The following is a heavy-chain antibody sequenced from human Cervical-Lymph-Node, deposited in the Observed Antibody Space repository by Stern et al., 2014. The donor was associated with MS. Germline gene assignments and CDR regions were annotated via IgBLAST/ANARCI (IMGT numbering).Heavy chain of an antibody. CDR1: GYSISSRNW. V-gene: IGHV4-28*01. J-gene: IGHJ3*02. CDR2: IHKGGST. CDR3: ARNMATTQAYDI. Sequence: QVQLQESGPGLVKPSDTLSITCAVSGYSISSRNWWGWIRQPPGKGLEWIGYIHKGGSTYYSPSLRSRVTISVDTSKNQFSLKLTSVTAVDTAVYYCARNMATTQAYDIWGPGTMVTVSS. D-gene: IGHD1-1*01.